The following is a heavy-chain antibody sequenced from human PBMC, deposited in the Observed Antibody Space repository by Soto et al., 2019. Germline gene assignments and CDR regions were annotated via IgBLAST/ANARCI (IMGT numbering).Heavy chain of an antibody. CDR3: ARSRLLWFGELAHDAFDI. J-gene: IGHJ3*02. Sequence: SGPTLVNPTQTLTLTCTFSGFSLSTSGMRVSWIRQPPGKALEWLARIDWDDDKFYSTSLKTRLTISKDTSKNQVVLTMTNMDPVDTATYYCARSRLLWFGELAHDAFDIWGQGTMVT. CDR2: IDWDDDK. D-gene: IGHD3-10*01. V-gene: IGHV2-70*04. CDR1: GFSLSTSGMR.